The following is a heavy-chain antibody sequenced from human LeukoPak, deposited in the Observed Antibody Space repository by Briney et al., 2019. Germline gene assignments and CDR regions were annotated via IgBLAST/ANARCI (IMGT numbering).Heavy chain of an antibody. Sequence: GGSLRLSCAASGFTFDDYAMHWVRQAPGKGLEWVSGISWNSGSIGYADSVKGRFTISRDNAKNSLYLQMNSLRAEDTALYYCAKDIKQQLYAAFDYWGQGTLVTVSS. V-gene: IGHV3-9*01. CDR3: AKDIKQQLYAAFDY. CDR2: ISWNSGSI. D-gene: IGHD6-13*01. J-gene: IGHJ4*02. CDR1: GFTFDDYA.